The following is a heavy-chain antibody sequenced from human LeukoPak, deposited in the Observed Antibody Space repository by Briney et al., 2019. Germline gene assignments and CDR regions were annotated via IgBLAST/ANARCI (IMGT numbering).Heavy chain of an antibody. CDR2: IYYSGST. Sequence: SQTLSLTCTVSGGSISSGSYYWGWIRQPPGKGLEWIGSIYYSGSTYYNPSLKSRVTISVDTSKNQFSLKLSSVTAADTAVYYCARRESRYYYAYWGQGTLVTVSS. D-gene: IGHD3-10*01. CDR3: ARRESRYYYAY. J-gene: IGHJ4*02. V-gene: IGHV4-39*01. CDR1: GGSISSGSYY.